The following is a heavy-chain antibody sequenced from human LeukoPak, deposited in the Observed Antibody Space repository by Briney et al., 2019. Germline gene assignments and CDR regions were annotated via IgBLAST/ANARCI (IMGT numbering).Heavy chain of an antibody. V-gene: IGHV4-34*01. CDR3: ARGEDGTGDYRPTYFDS. Sequence: SETLSLTCSVYGGSFSDYFWNWIRQTPGKGLEWIGEINHGGGTNYNPSLKSRATISVDTSKKQFSLNLTSVTAADTAVYYCARGEDGTGDYRPTYFDSWGQGTLVTVSS. J-gene: IGHJ4*02. CDR2: INHGGGT. D-gene: IGHD4-17*01. CDR1: GGSFSDYF.